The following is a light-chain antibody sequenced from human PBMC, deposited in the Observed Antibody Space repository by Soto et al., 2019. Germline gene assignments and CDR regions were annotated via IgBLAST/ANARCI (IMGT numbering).Light chain of an antibody. V-gene: IGLV1-44*01. CDR3: SAWDASLNGYV. CDR1: SSNIGGKT. Sequence: QSVLTQPPSASGTPGQRVTISCSGSSSNIGGKTVNWYQQLPGTAPKLLIYSNYHRPSGVPDRFSGSKSGTSASLAISGLQSEDEADYYCSAWDASLNGYVFGTGTKVTVL. CDR2: SNY. J-gene: IGLJ1*01.